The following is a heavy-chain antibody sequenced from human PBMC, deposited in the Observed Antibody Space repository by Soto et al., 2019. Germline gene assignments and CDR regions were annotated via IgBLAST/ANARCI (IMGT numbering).Heavy chain of an antibody. D-gene: IGHD3-3*01. CDR1: GGSISSYY. J-gene: IGHJ4*02. CDR3: ARVYYDFWSGYYLFDY. Sequence: QVQLQESGPGLVKPSETLSLTCTVSGGSISSYYWSWIRQPPGKGLEWIGYIYYSGSTNYNPSIKSRVTISVDTSKHQFSLKLSYVTAADTAVYYCARVYYDFWSGYYLFDYWGQGTLVTVSS. V-gene: IGHV4-59*01. CDR2: IYYSGST.